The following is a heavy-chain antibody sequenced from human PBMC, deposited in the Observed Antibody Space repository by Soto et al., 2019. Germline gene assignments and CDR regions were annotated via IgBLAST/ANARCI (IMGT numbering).Heavy chain of an antibody. CDR1: GGTFSSYT. D-gene: IGHD2-2*03. CDR2: IIPILGIA. Sequence: ASVKVSCKASGGTFSSYTISWVRQAPGQGLEWMGRIIPILGIANYAQKFQGRVTITADKSTSTAYMELSSLRSEDTAVYYCARGGYCSSTSCYGTWFDPWGQGTLVTVSS. J-gene: IGHJ5*02. V-gene: IGHV1-69*02. CDR3: ARGGYCSSTSCYGTWFDP.